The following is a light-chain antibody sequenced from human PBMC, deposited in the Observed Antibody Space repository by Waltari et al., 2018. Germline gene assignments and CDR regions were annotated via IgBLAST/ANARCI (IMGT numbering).Light chain of an antibody. CDR1: QSVSRY. CDR2: EVS. Sequence: EIVLTQSPGTLSLSPGERATLSCRASQSVSRYLAWYQQKPGQAPRLLIYEVSRRATGIPDRFSGSGSGTDFTLTISRLEPEDFAVYYCQKYGTLPATFGQGTKVEIK. V-gene: IGKV3-20*01. CDR3: QKYGTLPAT. J-gene: IGKJ1*01.